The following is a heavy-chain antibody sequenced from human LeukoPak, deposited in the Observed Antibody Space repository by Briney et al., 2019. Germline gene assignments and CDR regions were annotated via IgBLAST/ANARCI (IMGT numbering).Heavy chain of an antibody. D-gene: IGHD3-10*01. Sequence: GSSVKVSCKASGGTFSSYAISWVRQAPGQGLEWMGRTIPIFGTANYAQKFQGRVTITTDESTSTAYMGLSSLRSEDTAVYYCASGPMVRGVVRYYYYMDVWGKGTTVTVSS. V-gene: IGHV1-69*05. CDR2: TIPIFGTA. CDR1: GGTFSSYA. CDR3: ASGPMVRGVVRYYYYMDV. J-gene: IGHJ6*03.